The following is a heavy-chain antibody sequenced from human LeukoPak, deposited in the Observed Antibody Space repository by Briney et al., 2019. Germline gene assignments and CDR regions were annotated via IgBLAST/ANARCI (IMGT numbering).Heavy chain of an antibody. CDR3: ARAPGPLTYYYYYMDV. CDR2: IYYSGST. Sequence: SETLSLTCTVSGGSISSYYWSWIWQPPGKGLEWIGYIYYSGSTNYNPSLKSRVTISVDTSKNQFSLKLSSVTAADTAVYYCARAPGPLTYYYYYMDVWGKGTTVTVSS. J-gene: IGHJ6*03. CDR1: GGSISSYY. V-gene: IGHV4-59*01.